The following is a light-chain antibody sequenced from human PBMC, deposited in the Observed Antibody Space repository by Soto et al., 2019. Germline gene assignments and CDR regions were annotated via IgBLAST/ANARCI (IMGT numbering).Light chain of an antibody. Sequence: VHLNQSPSPLSAPVGDRVTITCRASQGISTDLNWYQQKPGKAPKLLIYTTSTLQSGVPSRFSGSGSETDFTLTISSLQPEDFATYSCQQCYDTTWTFGQGTKVDIK. CDR2: TTS. CDR3: QQCYDTTWT. V-gene: IGKV1-39*01. J-gene: IGKJ1*01. CDR1: QGISTD.